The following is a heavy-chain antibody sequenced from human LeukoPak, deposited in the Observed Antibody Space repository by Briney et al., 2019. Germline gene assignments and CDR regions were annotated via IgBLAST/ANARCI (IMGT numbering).Heavy chain of an antibody. Sequence: SVKVSCKASGYTFSSYGISWVRQAPGQGLEWMGRIIPIFGTANYAQKFQGRVTITTDESTSTAYMELSSLRSEDTAVYYCAREFRVGVVVPAAQSKDDYWGQGTLVTVSS. V-gene: IGHV1-69*05. CDR2: IIPIFGTA. J-gene: IGHJ4*02. CDR3: AREFRVGVVVPAAQSKDDY. D-gene: IGHD2-2*01. CDR1: GYTFSSYG.